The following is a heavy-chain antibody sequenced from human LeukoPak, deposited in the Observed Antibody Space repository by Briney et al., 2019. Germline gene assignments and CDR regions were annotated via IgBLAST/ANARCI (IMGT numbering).Heavy chain of an antibody. D-gene: IGHD3-10*01. J-gene: IGHJ4*02. CDR2: ISSSSNTI. CDR1: GFTFSRYS. CDR3: ASDAYYYGSGSTDYDF. Sequence: GGSLRLSCAASGFTFSRYSMNWVRQAPGKGLEWVSYISSSSNTIYYANSVKGRFTISRDNAKNSLFLQMNSLRAEDTAVYYCASDAYYYGSGSTDYDFWGQGTLVTVSS. V-gene: IGHV3-48*04.